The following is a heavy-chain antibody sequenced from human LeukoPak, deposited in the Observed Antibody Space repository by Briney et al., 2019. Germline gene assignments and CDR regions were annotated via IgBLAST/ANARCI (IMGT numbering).Heavy chain of an antibody. CDR2: ISGSGGST. CDR1: GLTFSSYA. CDR3: AKDLAPYYDSSSYPSY. J-gene: IGHJ4*02. D-gene: IGHD3-22*01. Sequence: GGSLRLSCAASGLTFSSYAMSWVRQAPGKGLEWVSAISGSGGSTYYADSVKGRFTISRDNSKNTLYLQVNSLRAEDTAVYYCAKDLAPYYDSSSYPSYWGQGTLVTVSS. V-gene: IGHV3-23*01.